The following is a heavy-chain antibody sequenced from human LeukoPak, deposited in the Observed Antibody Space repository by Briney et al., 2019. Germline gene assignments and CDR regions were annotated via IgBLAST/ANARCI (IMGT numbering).Heavy chain of an antibody. Sequence: PSETLSLTCTVSGGSISSYYWSWIRQPPGKGLEWIGYIYYSGSTNYNPSLKSRVTISVDTPKNQFSLKLSSVTAADTAVYYCARERDYDYVWGSYRYFDYWGQGTLVTVSS. CDR2: IYYSGST. CDR1: GGSISSYY. CDR3: ARERDYDYVWGSYRYFDY. J-gene: IGHJ4*02. D-gene: IGHD3-16*02. V-gene: IGHV4-59*01.